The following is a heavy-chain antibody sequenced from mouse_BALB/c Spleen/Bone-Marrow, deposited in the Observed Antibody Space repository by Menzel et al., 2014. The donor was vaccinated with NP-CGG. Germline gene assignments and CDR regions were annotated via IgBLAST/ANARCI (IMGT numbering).Heavy chain of an antibody. CDR1: GYTFTSYW. CDR2: IYPSDSYT. J-gene: IGHJ2*01. V-gene: IGHV1-69*02. D-gene: IGHD2-10*02. CDR3: TRKYGPLYYFDY. Sequence: QVQLQQSGAELVRPGASVKLSCKASGYTFTSYWINWMKQRPGQVLERIGNIYPSDSYTNYNQKFKDKATLTVDKSSSTAYMQLSSPTSGDSAVYYCTRKYGPLYYFDYWGQGTTLTVSS.